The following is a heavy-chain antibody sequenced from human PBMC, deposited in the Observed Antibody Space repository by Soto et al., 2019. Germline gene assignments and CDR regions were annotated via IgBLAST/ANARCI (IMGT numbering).Heavy chain of an antibody. V-gene: IGHV4-59*01. Sequence: SETLSLTCTVSGGSISSYYWSWIRQPPGKGLEWIGYIYYSGSTNYNPSLKSRDTISVDTSKNQFSLKLSSVTAADTAVYYCARNPCGGSGGSCYSGGYYYYYSGMDVWGQGTTVTVSS. CDR2: IYYSGST. CDR3: ARNPCGGSGGSCYSGGYYYYYSGMDV. CDR1: GGSISSYY. D-gene: IGHD2-15*01. J-gene: IGHJ6*02.